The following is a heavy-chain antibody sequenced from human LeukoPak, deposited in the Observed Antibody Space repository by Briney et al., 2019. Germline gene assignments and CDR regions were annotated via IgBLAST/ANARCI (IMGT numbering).Heavy chain of an antibody. CDR3: ARGGINEQWLVPDY. CDR1: GGSISSYY. D-gene: IGHD6-19*01. J-gene: IGHJ4*02. V-gene: IGHV4-59*01. CDR2: IYYSGST. Sequence: SETLSLTCTVSGGSISSYYWSWIRQPPGKGLEWIGYIYYSGSTNYNPSLKSRVTISVDTSKNQFSLKLSSVTAADTAVYYCARGGINEQWLVPDYWGQGTLVTVSS.